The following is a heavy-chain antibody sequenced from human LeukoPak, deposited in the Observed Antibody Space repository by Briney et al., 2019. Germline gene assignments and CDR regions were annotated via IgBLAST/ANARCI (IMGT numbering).Heavy chain of an antibody. J-gene: IGHJ4*02. D-gene: IGHD3-22*01. CDR1: GFTFSSYG. Sequence: GGSLRLSCAVSGFTFSSYGMHWVRQAPGKGLEWVAFIRYDGSKKYYADSVQGRFTISRDNSKNTLYLQMNSLRAEDTAVYYCAKSRYQYDSSGHAPGDYWGQGTLVTVSS. CDR3: AKSRYQYDSSGHAPGDY. V-gene: IGHV3-30*02. CDR2: IRYDGSKK.